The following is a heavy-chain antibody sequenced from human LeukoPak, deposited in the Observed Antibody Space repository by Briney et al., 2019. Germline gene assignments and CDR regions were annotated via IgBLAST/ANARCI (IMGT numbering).Heavy chain of an antibody. CDR3: TRDVGAFGTDDC. D-gene: IGHD3-16*01. CDR1: GASISSYY. CDR2: ISSRGST. Sequence: SETLSDTFTVSGASISSYYWSFIRQPAGKGLEWVGRISSRGSTNYNPSLMGRVTMSIDTSKNQFSLNLTSVTAADRAMYYCTRDVGAFGTDDCSGQGTLVTVSS. J-gene: IGHJ4*02. V-gene: IGHV4-4*07.